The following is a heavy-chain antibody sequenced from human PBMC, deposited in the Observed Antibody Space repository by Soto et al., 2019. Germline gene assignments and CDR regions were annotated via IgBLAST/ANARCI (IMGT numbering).Heavy chain of an antibody. CDR1: GIVFSDY. V-gene: IGHV3-11*01. J-gene: IGHJ5*02. CDR3: WTLTSPWRWFDP. D-gene: IGHD3-3*01. Sequence: GGSLRLSCAASGIVFSDYMSWVRQAPGKGLEWLSYISGSGRTIYSADSVKGRFTISRDNATNSLYLQMNNVRNENTDVHYWWTLTSPWRWFDPWGQGILVSVS. CDR2: ISGSGRTI.